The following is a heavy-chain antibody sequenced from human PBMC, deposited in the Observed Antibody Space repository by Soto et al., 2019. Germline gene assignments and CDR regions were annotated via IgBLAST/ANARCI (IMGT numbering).Heavy chain of an antibody. J-gene: IGHJ6*02. Sequence: QVQLRESGPGLVKSSETLSLTCTVSGGSISTYYWSWVRQPPGKGLEWIGYIYYSGSATYNPSLMVRVTISVDTAKNQCSLTCSSVNAADTAVYYCAKGDGIQLGSLAGLYYYHKMDVWGQGTTVTVYS. V-gene: IGHV4-59*01. CDR1: GGSISTYY. D-gene: IGHD1-1*01. CDR3: AKGDGIQLGSLAGLYYYHKMDV. CDR2: IYYSGSA.